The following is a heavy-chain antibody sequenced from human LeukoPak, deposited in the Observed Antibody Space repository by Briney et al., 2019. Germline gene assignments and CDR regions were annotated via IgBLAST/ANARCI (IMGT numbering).Heavy chain of an antibody. Sequence: GGSLRLSCAASGFTFSTYWTGWVRQAPGKGLEWVANIKQDGSEKYYLDSVKGRFTISRDNAKNSLYLQMNSLRAEDTAVYFCTREAAAGIDYWGQGTLVTVSS. J-gene: IGHJ4*02. D-gene: IGHD6-13*01. CDR2: IKQDGSEK. CDR1: GFTFSTYW. V-gene: IGHV3-7*01. CDR3: TREAAAGIDY.